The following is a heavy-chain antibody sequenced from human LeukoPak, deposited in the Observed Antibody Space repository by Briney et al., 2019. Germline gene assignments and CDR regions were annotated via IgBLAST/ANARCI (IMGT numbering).Heavy chain of an antibody. J-gene: IGHJ5*02. Sequence: GGSLRLSCAASGFTFSSYGMHWVRQAPGKGLEWVAVIWYDGSNKYYADSVKGRFTISRDNSKNTLYLQMNSLRAEDTAVYCCARDVHGWFDPWGQGTLVTVSS. D-gene: IGHD3-10*02. V-gene: IGHV3-33*01. CDR2: IWYDGSNK. CDR3: ARDVHGWFDP. CDR1: GFTFSSYG.